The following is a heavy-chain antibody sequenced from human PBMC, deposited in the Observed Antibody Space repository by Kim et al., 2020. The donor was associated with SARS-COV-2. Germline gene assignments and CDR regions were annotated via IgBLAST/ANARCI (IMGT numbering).Heavy chain of an antibody. CDR3: ARVRVEWELLSPAGEGGRTYYFDY. D-gene: IGHD1-26*01. CDR2: IYYSGST. Sequence: SETLSLTCTVSGGSISSYYWSWIRQPPGKGLEWIGYIYYSGSTNYNPSLKSRVTISVDTSKNQFSLKLSSVTAADTAVYYCARVRVEWELLSPAGEGGRTYYFDYWGQGTLVTVSS. J-gene: IGHJ4*02. CDR1: GGSISSYY. V-gene: IGHV4-59*01.